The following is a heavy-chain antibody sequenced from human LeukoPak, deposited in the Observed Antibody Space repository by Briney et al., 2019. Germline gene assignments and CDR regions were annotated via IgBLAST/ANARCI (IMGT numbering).Heavy chain of an antibody. CDR2: LNSYSGAT. D-gene: IGHD4-17*01. CDR3: ASGTVTTGDY. CDR1: GYTFTDYY. V-gene: IGHV1-2*02. Sequence: AAVRVSCKASGYTFTDYYMHWVRQAPGQGLEWMGWLNSYSGATQYAQKFQGRVTMTRDTSISTAYMELRRLRSDDTAVYYCASGTVTTGDYRGQGTVVTVSP. J-gene: IGHJ4*02.